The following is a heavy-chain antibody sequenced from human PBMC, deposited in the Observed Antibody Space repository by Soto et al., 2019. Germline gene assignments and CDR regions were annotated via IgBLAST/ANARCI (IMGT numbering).Heavy chain of an antibody. J-gene: IGHJ4*02. CDR2: ISARGGSS. Sequence: DVQLLESGGGLVQPGGSLRLSCAASGFSFSSYAMVWVRHATGKGLEGVAVISARGGSSYFVDSVKGRFTLSRDNSKNVLSLETNSLRGEDTAIYFCALGSIEYSAAVDKWGQGNLVVVSS. V-gene: IGHV3-23*01. D-gene: IGHD5-12*01. CDR1: GFSFSSYA. CDR3: ALGSIEYSAAVDK.